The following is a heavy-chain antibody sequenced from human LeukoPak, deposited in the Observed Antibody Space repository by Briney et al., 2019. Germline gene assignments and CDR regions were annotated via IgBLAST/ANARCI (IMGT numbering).Heavy chain of an antibody. J-gene: IGHJ4*02. Sequence: PSETLSLTCAVSGGSISSDTYSWSWIRQPPGKGLEWLGSVYDSWNNYYSPSLESRITMSVDTSKNQYSLELSSVIAADTAVYYCASYFVGNGGRGYWGQGALVTVSS. CDR2: VYDSWNN. CDR3: ASYFVGNGGRGY. D-gene: IGHD3-10*02. CDR1: GGSISSDTYS. V-gene: IGHV4-30-4*08.